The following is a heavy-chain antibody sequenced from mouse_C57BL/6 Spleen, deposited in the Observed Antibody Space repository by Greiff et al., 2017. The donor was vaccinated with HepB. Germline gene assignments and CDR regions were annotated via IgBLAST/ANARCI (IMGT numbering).Heavy chain of an antibody. CDR1: GYTFTDYY. CDR3: ARSYYDTPHFDY. CDR2: INPNNGGT. Sequence: VQLQQSGPELVKPGASVKISCKASGYTFTDYYMNWVKQSHGKSLEWIGDINPNNGGTSYNQKFKGKATLTVDKSSSTAYMELRSLTSEDSAVYYCARSYYDTPHFDYWGQGTTLTVSS. V-gene: IGHV1-26*01. D-gene: IGHD2-4*01. J-gene: IGHJ2*01.